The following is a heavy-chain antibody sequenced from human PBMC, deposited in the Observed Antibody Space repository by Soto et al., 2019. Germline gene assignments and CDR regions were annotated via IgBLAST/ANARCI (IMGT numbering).Heavy chain of an antibody. Sequence: QVQLVQSGTEVKKPGASVKVSCKASGYTFTSYGIHWVRQAPGQGLEWMGWINAANGDPKYSPKFQGRVTITRDTSASTAYMELSSLRSEDTGVYYCLRRHVSATGIDWFDPWGQGTLVTVSS. V-gene: IGHV1-3*01. CDR3: LRRHVSATGIDWFDP. CDR2: INAANGDP. D-gene: IGHD6-13*01. CDR1: GYTFTSYG. J-gene: IGHJ5*02.